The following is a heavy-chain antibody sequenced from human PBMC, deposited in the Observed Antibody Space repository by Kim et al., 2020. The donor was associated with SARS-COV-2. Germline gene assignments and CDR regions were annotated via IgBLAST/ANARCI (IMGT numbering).Heavy chain of an antibody. Sequence: SETLSLTCAVYGGSFSGYYWSWIRQPPGKGLEWIGEINHSGSTNYNPSLKSRVTISVDTSKNQFSLKLSSVTAADTAVYYCARVRRMGLTPVQTDAFDIWGQGTMVTVSS. V-gene: IGHV4-34*01. CDR2: INHSGST. CDR3: ARVRRMGLTPVQTDAFDI. CDR1: GGSFSGYY. D-gene: IGHD2-8*01. J-gene: IGHJ3*02.